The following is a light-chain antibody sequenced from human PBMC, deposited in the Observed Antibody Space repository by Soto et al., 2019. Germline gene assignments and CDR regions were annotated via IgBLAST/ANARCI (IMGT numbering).Light chain of an antibody. CDR2: DVS. J-gene: IGLJ1*01. Sequence: QSALTQPASVSGSPGQSITISCTGTRNDVGGYDYVSWYQQHPGKAPKLMIYDVSNRPSGISNRFSGPKSGNTASLTISGLQAEDEADYYCGSNTGSSTYVFGTGTKLTVL. V-gene: IGLV2-14*03. CDR3: GSNTGSSTYV. CDR1: RNDVGGYDY.